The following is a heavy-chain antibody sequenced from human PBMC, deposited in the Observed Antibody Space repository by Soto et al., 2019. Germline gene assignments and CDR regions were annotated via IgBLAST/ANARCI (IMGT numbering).Heavy chain of an antibody. D-gene: IGHD3-22*01. CDR3: SHDKSVYYCRHW. CDR2: IYWDDDK. Sequence: QITLKESGPTLVKPTQTLTLTCTFSGFSLSTRGVGVGWIRQPPGKALEWLALIYWDDDKRYSPSLKSRLTNPMDSPKNQVVHTVTTMYPVEPAPSYRSHDKSVYYCRHWWGPGHLFTVSS. J-gene: IGHJ4*02. CDR1: GFSLSTRGVG. V-gene: IGHV2-5*02.